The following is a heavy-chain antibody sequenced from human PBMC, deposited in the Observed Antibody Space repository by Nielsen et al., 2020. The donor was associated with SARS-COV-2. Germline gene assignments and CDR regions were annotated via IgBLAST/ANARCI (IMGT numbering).Heavy chain of an antibody. CDR3: ARGYCSSTSCYARIAADYYGMDV. D-gene: IGHD2-2*01. V-gene: IGHV3-33*01. J-gene: IGHJ6*02. CDR2: IWYDGSNK. Sequence: GGSLRLSCAASGFTFSSYGMHWVRQAPGKGLEWVAVIWYDGSNKYYADSVKGRFTISRDNAKNSLYLQMNSLRAEDTALYHCARGYCSSTSCYARIAADYYGMDVWGQGTTVTVSS. CDR1: GFTFSSYG.